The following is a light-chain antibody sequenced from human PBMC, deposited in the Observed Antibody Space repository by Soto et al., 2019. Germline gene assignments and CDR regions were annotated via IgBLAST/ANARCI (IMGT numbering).Light chain of an antibody. CDR2: RTS. Sequence: IVMTQSPATLSVSPGERATLSCRASQSISSNLAWYQQKPGQAPRLLIYRTSTRATGIPARFSGSGSGTEFTLTISSLQSEDFAVYYCQQYNYWYTFGQGTKLEIK. J-gene: IGKJ2*01. V-gene: IGKV3-15*01. CDR3: QQYNYWYT. CDR1: QSISSN.